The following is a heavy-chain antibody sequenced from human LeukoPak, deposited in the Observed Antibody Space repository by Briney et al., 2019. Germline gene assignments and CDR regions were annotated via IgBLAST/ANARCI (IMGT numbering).Heavy chain of an antibody. J-gene: IGHJ4*02. V-gene: IGHV3-74*01. D-gene: IGHD5-24*01. Sequence: TGGSLRLSCAASGFTFSSYWMHWVRQAPGKGLVWVSRINTDGSSTSYADSVKGRFTISRDNAKNTLYLQMNSLRAEDTAVYYCARDRRVGDGYNSADYWGQGTLVTVSS. CDR3: ARDRRVGDGYNSADY. CDR1: GFTFSSYW. CDR2: INTDGSST.